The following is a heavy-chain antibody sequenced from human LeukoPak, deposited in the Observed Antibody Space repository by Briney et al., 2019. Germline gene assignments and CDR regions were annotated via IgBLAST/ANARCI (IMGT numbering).Heavy chain of an antibody. D-gene: IGHD1-26*01. V-gene: IGHV3-48*01. CDR2: ISGRRPII. Sequence: GGSLRLSCAVTGLTFSDYGMNWVRQAPGKGLEWISHISGRRPIIYYAASVKGRFTISRDNVKKSVFLQLDSLRAEDTAVYYCAKSLNSGSYYGAFDIWGQGSMVTVSS. CDR3: AKSLNSGSYYGAFDI. CDR1: GLTFSDYG. J-gene: IGHJ3*02.